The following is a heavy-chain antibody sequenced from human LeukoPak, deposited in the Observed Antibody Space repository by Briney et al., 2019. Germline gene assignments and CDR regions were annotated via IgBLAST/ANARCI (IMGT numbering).Heavy chain of an antibody. CDR1: GGSISSGGYY. CDR3: ARVVVAAQADAFDI. V-gene: IGHV4-31*03. J-gene: IGHJ3*02. D-gene: IGHD2-15*01. Sequence: SQALSLTCTVSGGSISSGGYYWSWIRQHPGKGLEWIGYIYYSGSTYYNPSLKSRVTISVDTSKNQFSLKLSSVTAADTAVYYCARVVVAAQADAFDIWGQGTMVTVSS. CDR2: IYYSGST.